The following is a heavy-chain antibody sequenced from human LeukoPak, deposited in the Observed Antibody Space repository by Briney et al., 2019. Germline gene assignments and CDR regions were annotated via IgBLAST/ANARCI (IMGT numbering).Heavy chain of an antibody. CDR3: ARVQGHYDILTGKEFYMDV. CDR1: GFTFSDYY. D-gene: IGHD3-9*01. J-gene: IGHJ6*03. V-gene: IGHV3-11*01. Sequence: PGGSLRLCCAAPGFTFSDYYMSWIRQAPGKGLELVSYISSSGSTIYYADSVKGRFTISRDNAKNSLYLKTNSLRAEDTAVYYCARVQGHYDILTGKEFYMDVWGKGTTVTISS. CDR2: ISSSGSTI.